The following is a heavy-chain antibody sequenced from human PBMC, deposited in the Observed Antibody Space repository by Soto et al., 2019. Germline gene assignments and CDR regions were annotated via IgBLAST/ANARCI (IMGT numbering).Heavy chain of an antibody. J-gene: IGHJ4*02. CDR3: AIGGRYCSSTSCYPIDY. D-gene: IGHD2-2*01. CDR1: GYTLTELS. Sequence: ASVKVSCQVSGYTLTELSMHWVRQAPGRGLEWMGGFDPEDGETIYAQKFQGRVTMTEDTSTDTAYMELSSLRSEDTAVYYCAIGGRYCSSTSCYPIDYWGQGTLVTVSS. V-gene: IGHV1-24*01. CDR2: FDPEDGET.